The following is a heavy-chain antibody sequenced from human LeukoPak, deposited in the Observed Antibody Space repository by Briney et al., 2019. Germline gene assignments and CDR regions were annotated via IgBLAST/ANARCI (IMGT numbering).Heavy chain of an antibody. Sequence: ASVTVSCKASGYTFTSYDINWVRQATGQGLEWMGWMNPNSGNTGYAQKFQGRVTMTRNTSISTAYMELSSLRSEDTAVYYCARVTMVRGVHGYYFYYWGQGTLVAVSS. CDR1: GYTFTSYD. J-gene: IGHJ4*02. CDR2: MNPNSGNT. V-gene: IGHV1-8*01. D-gene: IGHD3-10*01. CDR3: ARVTMVRGVHGYYFYY.